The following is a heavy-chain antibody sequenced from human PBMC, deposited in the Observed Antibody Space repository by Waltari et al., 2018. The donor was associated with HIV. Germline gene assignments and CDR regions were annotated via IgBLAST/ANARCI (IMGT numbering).Heavy chain of an antibody. CDR3: AREALYDSSGYYFDY. CDR2: IKQDESEK. D-gene: IGHD3-22*01. V-gene: IGHV3-7*01. Sequence: EVQLVESGGGLVQPGGSLRLSCAASEFTFNNYWMTWVRQAPGKGLEWCANIKQDESEKSYVDSVKGRFTISRDNAKNSLFLQMNSLRAEDTAVYYCAREALYDSSGYYFDYWGQGTLVTVSS. CDR1: EFTFNNYW. J-gene: IGHJ4*02.